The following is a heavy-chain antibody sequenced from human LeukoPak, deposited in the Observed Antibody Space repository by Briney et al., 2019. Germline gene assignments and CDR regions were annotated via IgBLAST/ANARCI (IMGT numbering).Heavy chain of an antibody. CDR3: ARDLNYYDSSGYYAPLEY. CDR1: GYTFTSYY. V-gene: IGHV1-46*01. CDR2: INPSGGST. J-gene: IGHJ4*02. D-gene: IGHD3-22*01. Sequence: ASVKVSCKASGYTFTSYYMHWVRQAPGQGLEWMGIINPSGGSTSYAQKFQGRVTMTRDTSTSTVYMELSSLRSEDTAVYYCARDLNYYDSSGYYAPLEYWGQGTLVTVSS.